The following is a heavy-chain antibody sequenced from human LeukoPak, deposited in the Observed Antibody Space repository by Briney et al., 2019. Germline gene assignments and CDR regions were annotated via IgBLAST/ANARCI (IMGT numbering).Heavy chain of an antibody. D-gene: IGHD5-18*01. CDR3: ARHGGAAMGYWYFDL. Sequence: KPSETLSLTCTVSGGSISSYYWSWIRQPPGKGLEWIGYIYYSGSTNYNPSLKSRVTISVDTSKNQFSLKLSSVTAADTAVYYCARHGGAAMGYWYFDLWGRGTLVTVSS. V-gene: IGHV4-59*08. CDR1: GGSISSYY. J-gene: IGHJ2*01. CDR2: IYYSGST.